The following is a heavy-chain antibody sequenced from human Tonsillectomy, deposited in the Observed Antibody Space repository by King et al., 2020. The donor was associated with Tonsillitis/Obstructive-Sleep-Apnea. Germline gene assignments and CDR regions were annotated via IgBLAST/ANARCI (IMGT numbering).Heavy chain of an antibody. CDR3: AKVEALVRVRPGPFDY. D-gene: IGHD2-8*02. Sequence: QLVQSGGGLVQPGGSLRLSCAASVFTFSNYAMNWVRQAPGKGLEWVSAISSSGGSTDSSDSMKGRFTISRDNSKNTPYLQMNSLRAEETSVYYCAKVEALVRVRPGPFDYWGQGTLVTVSS. CDR1: VFTFSNYA. CDR2: ISSSGGST. V-gene: IGHV3-23*04. J-gene: IGHJ4*02.